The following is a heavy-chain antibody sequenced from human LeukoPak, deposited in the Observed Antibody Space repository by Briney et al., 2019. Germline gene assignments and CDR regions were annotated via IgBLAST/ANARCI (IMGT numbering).Heavy chain of an antibody. CDR2: IWYDGTNK. D-gene: IGHD6-19*01. J-gene: IGHJ3*01. CDR3: ARDLRVYSSGPGS. Sequence: GRSLRLSCAASGFTFSSYGMHWVRQAPGKGLEWVAVIWYDGTNKYYADSVKGRFTISRDNSKNTLYLQMNSLRAEDTAVYYCARDLRVYSSGPGSWGQGTMVTVSS. CDR1: GFTFSSYG. V-gene: IGHV3-33*01.